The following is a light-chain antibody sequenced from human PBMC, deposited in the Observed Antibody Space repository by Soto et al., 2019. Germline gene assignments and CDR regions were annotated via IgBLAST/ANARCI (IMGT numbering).Light chain of an antibody. CDR1: QSVGSSY. V-gene: IGKV3-20*01. J-gene: IGKJ1*01. CDR2: GAS. CDR3: QRYDNSPTWT. Sequence: IVLTQSPGTLSLSPGERATLSCRASQSVGSSYLAWYQQKPGQAPRLLISGASSRATGIPDRFSGSGSGTDFTLTISRLEPEDFAVYYCQRYDNSPTWTFGQGTKVEIK.